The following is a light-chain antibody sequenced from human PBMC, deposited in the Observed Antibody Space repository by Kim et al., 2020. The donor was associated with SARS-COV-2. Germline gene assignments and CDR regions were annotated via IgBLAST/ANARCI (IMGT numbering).Light chain of an antibody. V-gene: IGKV1-39*01. J-gene: IGKJ2*01. Sequence: SASVGDRVTITCRARQTISSYLNWYQQKPGKAPKLLIYETSSLHSGVPSRFSGSESGTDFTLTISSLQPEDFATYYCQQSYSTPHTFGQGTKLEI. CDR1: QTISSY. CDR2: ETS. CDR3: QQSYSTPHT.